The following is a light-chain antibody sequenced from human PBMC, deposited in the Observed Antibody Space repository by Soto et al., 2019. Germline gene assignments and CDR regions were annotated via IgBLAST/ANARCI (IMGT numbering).Light chain of an antibody. V-gene: IGLV2-23*02. CDR1: SSYVGSDNL. CDR3: SSARSYIHVV. J-gene: IGLJ2*01. CDR2: EVN. Sequence: QSALTQPASVSGSPGQSITISCTGTSSYVGSDNLVSWFQQHPGKAPKLMIYEVNKRPSGVSNRFSGSKSGNTASLTISGLQAEDEADYYCSSARSYIHVVFGGGTKLT.